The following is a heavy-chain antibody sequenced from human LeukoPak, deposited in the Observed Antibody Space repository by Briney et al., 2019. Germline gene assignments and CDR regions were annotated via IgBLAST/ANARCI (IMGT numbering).Heavy chain of an antibody. CDR1: GYTFSGYY. CDR3: ARGRDYGDLNYYYYYYMDV. J-gene: IGHJ6*03. CDR2: INPNSGGT. V-gene: IGHV1-2*02. Sequence: ASVKVSCKASGYTFSGYYIHWVRQAPGHGLAWMGWINPNSGGTNYAQKFQGRVTLTRDTSINTAYMELSRLRSDDTAVYYCARGRDYGDLNYYYYYYMDVWGKGTTVTVSS. D-gene: IGHD4-17*01.